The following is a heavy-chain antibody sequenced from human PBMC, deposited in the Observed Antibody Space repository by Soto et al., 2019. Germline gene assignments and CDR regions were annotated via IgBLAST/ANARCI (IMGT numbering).Heavy chain of an antibody. Sequence: ASVKVSCKASGCTFTGYYMHWVRQAPGQGLEWMGWINPNSGGTNYAQKFQGWVTMTRDTSISTAYMELSRLRSDDTAVYYCARDNSPFITGTLRHSYGMDVWGQGTTVTV. D-gene: IGHD1-20*01. V-gene: IGHV1-2*04. CDR1: GCTFTGYY. CDR2: INPNSGGT. J-gene: IGHJ6*02. CDR3: ARDNSPFITGTLRHSYGMDV.